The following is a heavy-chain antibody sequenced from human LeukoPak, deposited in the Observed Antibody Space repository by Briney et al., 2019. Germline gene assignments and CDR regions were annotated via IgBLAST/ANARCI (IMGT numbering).Heavy chain of an antibody. CDR3: TNQGELSHFDY. CDR1: GFTFSSYA. D-gene: IGHD3-16*02. CDR2: ISGSGGST. J-gene: IGHJ4*02. Sequence: SGGSLRLSCAASGFTFSSYAMSWVRQAPGKGLEWVSAISGSGGSTYYADSVKGRFTISRDNSKNTLYLQMNSLRAEDTAVYYCTNQGELSHFDYWGQGTLVTVSS. V-gene: IGHV3-23*01.